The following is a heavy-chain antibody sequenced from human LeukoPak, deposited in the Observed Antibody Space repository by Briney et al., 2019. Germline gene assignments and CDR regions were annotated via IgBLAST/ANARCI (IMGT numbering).Heavy chain of an antibody. CDR2: ISYPVGT. Sequence: PSETLSLTCAVYDGSFSSYYWSWIRQPPGGGLEWIGEISYPVGTNYNPSLKSRVTISVDTTRVQLSLKLSSVTAADTAMYCCARELWDHRGGFDMWGQGTMVIVSS. J-gene: IGHJ3*02. D-gene: IGHD1-26*01. CDR1: DGSFSSYY. CDR3: ARELWDHRGGFDM. V-gene: IGHV4-34*01.